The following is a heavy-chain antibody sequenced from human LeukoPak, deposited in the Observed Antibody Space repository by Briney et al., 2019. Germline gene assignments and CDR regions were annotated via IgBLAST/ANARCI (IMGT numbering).Heavy chain of an antibody. J-gene: IGHJ3*02. V-gene: IGHV3-20*04. D-gene: IGHD5-12*01. CDR1: GFIFDDYG. Sequence: PGGSLRLSCAASGFIFDDYGMNWVRQAPGKGLEWVSGINWNGDRTGYADSVKGRFTISRDNAKNSLYLQMNSLRAEDTALFYRARVRGGYSAYDFGAFDIWGQGTMVTVSS. CDR3: ARVRGGYSAYDFGAFDI. CDR2: INWNGDRT.